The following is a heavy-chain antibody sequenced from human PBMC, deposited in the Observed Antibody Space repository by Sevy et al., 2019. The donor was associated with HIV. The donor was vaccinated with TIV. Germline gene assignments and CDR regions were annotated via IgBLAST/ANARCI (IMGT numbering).Heavy chain of an antibody. CDR1: GFSFSNYW. D-gene: IGHD2-2*01. CDR2: IKRDGSEK. V-gene: IGHV3-7*03. CDR3: ARDCSSASCLWGMDV. J-gene: IGHJ6*02. Sequence: GGSLRLSCAASGFSFSNYWMSWVRQAPGKGLEWVANIKRDGSEKYYVASVKGRFTISSDNAKTSLVLQMNSLGGEDTAVYYCARDCSSASCLWGMDVWGQGTTVTVSS.